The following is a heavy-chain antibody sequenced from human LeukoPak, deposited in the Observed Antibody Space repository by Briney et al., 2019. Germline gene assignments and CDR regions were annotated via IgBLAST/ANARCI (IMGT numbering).Heavy chain of an antibody. J-gene: IGHJ4*02. Sequence: ASVKVSCKVSGYTLTELSMHWVRQAPGKGLEWMGGFDPEDGETIYAQKFQGRVTMTEDTSTDTAYMELSSLRSEDTVVYYCATNFYSSSSMADYWGQGTLVTVSS. CDR1: GYTLTELS. CDR3: ATNFYSSSSMADY. D-gene: IGHD6-6*01. CDR2: FDPEDGET. V-gene: IGHV1-24*01.